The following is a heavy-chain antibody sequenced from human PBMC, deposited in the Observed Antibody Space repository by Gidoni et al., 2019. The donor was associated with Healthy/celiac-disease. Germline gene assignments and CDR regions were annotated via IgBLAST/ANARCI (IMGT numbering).Heavy chain of an antibody. Sequence: QVQLVQSGAEVKKPGSSVKVSCKASGGTFSSYAISWVRQAPGQGLEWMGGIIPICGTANYAQKFQGRVTITADKSTSTAYMELSSLRSEDTAVYYCARVTHAVAMVSYYYMDVWGKGTTVTVSS. CDR3: ARVTHAVAMVSYYYMDV. CDR2: IIPICGTA. D-gene: IGHD5-18*01. CDR1: GGTFSSYA. V-gene: IGHV1-69*06. J-gene: IGHJ6*03.